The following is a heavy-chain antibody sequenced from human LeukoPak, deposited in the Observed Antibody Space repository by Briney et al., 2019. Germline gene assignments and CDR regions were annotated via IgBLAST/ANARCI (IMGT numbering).Heavy chain of an antibody. D-gene: IGHD2-21*01. CDR2: IASDGSHT. J-gene: IGHJ3*02. CDR3: ARERQDTILHSGAFDI. Sequence: GRSLRLSCAASGFTFSTYIMHWVRQAPGKGLEWVADIASDGSHTFYVESVKGRFTISRDNSKNTLYSQMNSLRAEDTAVYFCARERQDTILHSGAFDIWGQGTMVTVSS. V-gene: IGHV3-30-3*01. CDR1: GFTFSTYI.